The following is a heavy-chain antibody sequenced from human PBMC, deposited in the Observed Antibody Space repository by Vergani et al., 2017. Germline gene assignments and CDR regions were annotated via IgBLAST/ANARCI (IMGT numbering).Heavy chain of an antibody. Sequence: VQLLESGGGLVQPGGSLRLSCAASGFTFSSYAMSWVRQAPGQGLEWMGGIIPIFGIANYAQKFQGRVTITADKSTSTAYMELSSLRSEDTAVYYCARDRGMATTNWDLWGQGTLVTVSS. CDR3: ARDRGMATTNWDL. J-gene: IGHJ4*02. D-gene: IGHD5-24*01. CDR2: IIPIFGIA. V-gene: IGHV1-69*17. CDR1: GFTFSSYA.